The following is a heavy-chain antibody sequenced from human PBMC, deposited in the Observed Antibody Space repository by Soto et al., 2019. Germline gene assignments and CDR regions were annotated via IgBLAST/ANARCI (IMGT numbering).Heavy chain of an antibody. V-gene: IGHV1-18*01. Sequence: ASVKVSCKASGYTFTSYGISWVRQAPGQGLEWMGWISAYNGNTNYAQKLQGRVTMTTDTSTSTAYMELRSLRSDDTAVYYCARVLNYDILTGTPGPYYYYMDVWGKGTTVTVSS. CDR3: ARVLNYDILTGTPGPYYYYMDV. D-gene: IGHD3-9*01. CDR2: ISAYNGNT. CDR1: GYTFTSYG. J-gene: IGHJ6*03.